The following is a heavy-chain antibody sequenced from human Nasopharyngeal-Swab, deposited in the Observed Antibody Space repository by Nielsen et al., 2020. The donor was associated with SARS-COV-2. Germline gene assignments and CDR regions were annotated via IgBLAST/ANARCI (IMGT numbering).Heavy chain of an antibody. J-gene: IGHJ2*01. Sequence: GESLKISCAASGFTFSNAWMSWVRQAPGEGLEWVANIKQDGSEKYYVDSVKGRFTISRDNAKNSLYLQMNSLRAEDTAVYYCARTRGGIAVAGRGYWYFDLWGRGTLVTVSS. V-gene: IGHV3-7*03. D-gene: IGHD6-19*01. CDR2: IKQDGSEK. CDR1: GFTFSNAW. CDR3: ARTRGGIAVAGRGYWYFDL.